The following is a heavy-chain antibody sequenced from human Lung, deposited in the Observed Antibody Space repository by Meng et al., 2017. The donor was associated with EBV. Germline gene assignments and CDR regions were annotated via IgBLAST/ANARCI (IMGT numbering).Heavy chain of an antibody. Sequence: VQRVESGGGLIQPGGSLRLSCAASGFTVSTNSMSWVRQAPGKGLEWVSILYGGGATYYAGSVKGRFTISRDNSKNTLYLQMNSLRAEDTAVYYCAREWDFDLWGRGTLVTVSS. J-gene: IGHJ2*01. CDR3: AREWDFDL. CDR2: LYGGGAT. V-gene: IGHV3-53*01. CDR1: GFTVSTNS.